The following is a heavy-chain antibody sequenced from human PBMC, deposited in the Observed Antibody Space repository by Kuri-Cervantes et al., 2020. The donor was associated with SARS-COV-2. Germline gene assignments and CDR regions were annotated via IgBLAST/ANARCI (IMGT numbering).Heavy chain of an antibody. D-gene: IGHD3-16*02. J-gene: IGHJ4*02. CDR3: ARSYDHYDYVWGSYRYTGRVGYFDY. CDR1: GFTFSSYW. Sequence: GGSLRLSCAASGFTFSSYWMHWVRQAPGKGLEWVSAISGSGDNTYYADSVKGRLIISRDNSKNTLYLQMNSLRAEDTAAYYCARSYDHYDYVWGSYRYTGRVGYFDYWGQGTLVTVSS. V-gene: IGHV3-23*01. CDR2: ISGSGDNT.